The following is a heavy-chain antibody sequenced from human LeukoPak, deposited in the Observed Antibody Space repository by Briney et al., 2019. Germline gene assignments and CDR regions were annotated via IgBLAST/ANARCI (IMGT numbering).Heavy chain of an antibody. V-gene: IGHV3-74*01. CDR3: ARGPGAFDI. D-gene: IGHD2-2*01. CDR1: GFMFSSYW. CDR2: INSDGSST. Sequence: GGSLRLSCVASGFMFSSYWMNWVRQAPGKGLVWVSRINSDGSSTSYADSVKGRFTISRDNAKNTLILQMNSLRSEDTAVYYCARGPGAFDIWGQGTMVTVSS. J-gene: IGHJ3*02.